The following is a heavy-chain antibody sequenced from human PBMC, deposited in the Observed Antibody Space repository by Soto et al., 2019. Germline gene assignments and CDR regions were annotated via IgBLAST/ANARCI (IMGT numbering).Heavy chain of an antibody. CDR3: ARDLGSATWWLRDCYYGMDV. V-gene: IGHV1-18*04. Sequence: ASVKVSCKASGYTFTSYGISWVRQAPGQGLEWMGWISAYNGNTNYAQKLQGRVTMTTDTSTSTAYMELRSLRSDDTAVYSCARDLGSATWWLRDCYYGMDVLGQGTTVTVSS. D-gene: IGHD5-12*01. CDR1: GYTFTSYG. J-gene: IGHJ6*02. CDR2: ISAYNGNT.